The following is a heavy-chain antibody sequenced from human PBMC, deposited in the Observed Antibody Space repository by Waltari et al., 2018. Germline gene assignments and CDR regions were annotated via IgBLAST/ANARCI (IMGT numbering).Heavy chain of an antibody. CDR1: GFSCGSYS. CDR2: ISSSTTYI. V-gene: IGHV3-21*01. Sequence: EVQLVESGGGLVKPGGALRLSCGASGFSCGSYSMNWVRQAPGKGLEWVSSISSSTTYIHYADSVKGRFTISRDNAKNSLYLQMNSLRVEDTAVYYCVSGGWGFYFDYWGQGTVVTVSS. D-gene: IGHD7-27*01. J-gene: IGHJ4*02. CDR3: VSGGWGFYFDY.